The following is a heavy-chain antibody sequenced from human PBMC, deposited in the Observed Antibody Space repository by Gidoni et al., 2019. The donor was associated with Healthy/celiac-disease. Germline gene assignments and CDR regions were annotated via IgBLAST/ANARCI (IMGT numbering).Heavy chain of an antibody. V-gene: IGHV3-7*03. J-gene: IGHJ6*02. Sequence: EVQLVESGGGLVQPGGSLRLSCAASGFTFSSYWMSWVRQAPGKGLEWVANIKQDGSEKYYVDSVKGRFTISRDNAKNSLYLQMNSLRAEDTAVYYCARKYYYYSYGMDVWGQGTSVTVSS. CDR1: GFTFSSYW. CDR3: ARKYYYYSYGMDV. CDR2: IKQDGSEK.